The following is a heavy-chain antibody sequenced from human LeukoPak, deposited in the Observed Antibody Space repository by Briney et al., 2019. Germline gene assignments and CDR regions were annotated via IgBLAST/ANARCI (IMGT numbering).Heavy chain of an antibody. Sequence: SVKVSCKASGGTFSSYAISWVRQAPGQGLEWMGGIIPIFGTANYAQKFQGRVTITADESTSTAYMELSSLRSEDTAVYYCARGTEMATFYYDWGQGTLVTVSS. D-gene: IGHD5-24*01. CDR1: GGTFSSYA. V-gene: IGHV1-69*13. CDR2: IIPIFGTA. CDR3: ARGTEMATFYYD. J-gene: IGHJ4*02.